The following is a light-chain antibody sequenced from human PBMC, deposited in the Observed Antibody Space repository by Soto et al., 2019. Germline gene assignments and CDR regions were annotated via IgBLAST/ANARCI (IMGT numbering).Light chain of an antibody. Sequence: DIVMTQSPATLSVSPGERATLSCRSSQSVSIKLAWYQQKLGQAPRLLIYDTSTRATGIPARFSGSGSGTEFTRTISSLQSEEFAVYYCQQRSNWPPWITFGQGTRLEIK. J-gene: IGKJ5*01. CDR2: DTS. V-gene: IGKV3-15*01. CDR1: QSVSIK. CDR3: QQRSNWPPWIT.